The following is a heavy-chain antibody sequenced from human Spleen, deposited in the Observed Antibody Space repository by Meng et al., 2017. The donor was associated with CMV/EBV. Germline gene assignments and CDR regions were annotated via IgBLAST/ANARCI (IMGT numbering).Heavy chain of an antibody. CDR2: ISYDGSNK. J-gene: IGHJ4*02. V-gene: IGHV3-30-3*01. CDR1: GFTFSSYA. CDR3: ARDGGPPTIDY. Sequence: VERVESGGGVVQPWRSLRLSCAASGFTFSSYAMHWVCQAPGKGLEWVAVISYDGSNKYYADSVKGRFTISRDNSKNTLYLQMNSLRAEDTAVYYCARDGGPPTIDYWGQGTLVTVSS. D-gene: IGHD2-15*01.